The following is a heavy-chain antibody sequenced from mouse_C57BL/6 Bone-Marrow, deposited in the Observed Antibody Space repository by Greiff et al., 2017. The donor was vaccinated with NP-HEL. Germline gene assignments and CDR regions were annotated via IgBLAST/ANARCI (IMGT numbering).Heavy chain of an antibody. CDR3: ARDDCFAY. CDR2: ISDGGSYT. Sequence: DVMLVESGGGLVKPGGSLKLSCAASGFTFSSYAMSWVRQTPEKRLEWVATISDGGSYTYYPDNVKGRFTISRDNAKNNLYLQMSHLKSEDTAMYYCARDDCFAYWGQGTLVTVSA. V-gene: IGHV5-4*01. CDR1: GFTFSSYA. J-gene: IGHJ3*01. D-gene: IGHD2-4*01.